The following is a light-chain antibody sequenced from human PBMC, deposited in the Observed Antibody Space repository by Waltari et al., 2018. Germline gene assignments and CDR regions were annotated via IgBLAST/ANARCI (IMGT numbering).Light chain of an antibody. V-gene: IGLV2-14*01. J-gene: IGLJ1*01. CDR3: SSYTTSSAPGV. CDR1: DSAVGAYDF. Sequence: QSALTQPASVSGSPGQSITISCSGTDSAVGAYDFVYWYQQHPGKAPHLIIYEGSNRPSAISKRFSASKSGTTASLPISGLQAEDEADYYCSSYTTSSAPGVFGTGTRVTVL. CDR2: EGS.